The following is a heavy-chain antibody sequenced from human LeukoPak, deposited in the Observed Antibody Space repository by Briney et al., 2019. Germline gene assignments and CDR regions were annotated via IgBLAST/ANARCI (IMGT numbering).Heavy chain of an antibody. CDR1: GFTVSSNY. CDR2: IYSGGST. Sequence: GGSLRLSCAASGFTVSSNYMSWVRQAPGKGLEWVSVIYSGGSTYYADSVKGRFTISRDNAKNSPYLQMNSLRDEDTAVYYCARGMYYYDSSGYSSPLYWGQGTLVTVSS. J-gene: IGHJ4*02. CDR3: ARGMYYYDSSGYSSPLY. D-gene: IGHD3-22*01. V-gene: IGHV3-66*01.